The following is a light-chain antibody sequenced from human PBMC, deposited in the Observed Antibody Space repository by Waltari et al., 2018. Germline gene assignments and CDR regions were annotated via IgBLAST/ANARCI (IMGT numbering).Light chain of an antibody. Sequence: QSVLTQPPSASGTPGQRVTISCSGSSSNIGSNYVYWYQQFPGPAPNLLIFRNNQRPSGVPDRFSGSKSGTSASLAISGLRSEDEADDYCAAWDDSLSGVVFGGGAKLTVL. CDR3: AAWDDSLSGVV. CDR1: SSNIGSNY. CDR2: RNN. V-gene: IGLV1-47*01. J-gene: IGLJ2*01.